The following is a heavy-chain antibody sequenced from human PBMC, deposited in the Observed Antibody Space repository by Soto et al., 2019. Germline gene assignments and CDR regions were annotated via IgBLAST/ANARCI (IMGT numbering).Heavy chain of an antibody. D-gene: IGHD1-26*01. CDR1: GGTISSWY. CDR3: ARRYGSAIDY. J-gene: IGHJ4*02. Sequence: SETLSLTCTVSGGTISSWYWSWIRQPPGKGLERIGYIYYSGSTNCNPSLKSRVTISVDTSKNQFSLKLSSVTAADTAVYYCARRYGSAIDYWGQGTLVTVS. CDR2: IYYSGST. V-gene: IGHV4-59*08.